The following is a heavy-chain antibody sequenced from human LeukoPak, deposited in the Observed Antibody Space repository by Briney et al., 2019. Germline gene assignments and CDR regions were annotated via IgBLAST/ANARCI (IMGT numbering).Heavy chain of an antibody. CDR3: AREDRGGTTYGYDY. CDR1: GGSISSSSYY. D-gene: IGHD1-1*01. CDR2: IYYSGST. Sequence: SETLSLTCTVSGGSISSSSYYWGWIRQPPGKGLEWIGSIYYSGSTYYNPSLKSRVTISVDTSKNQFSLKLSSVTAADTAVYYCAREDRGGTTYGYDYWGQGTLVTVSS. V-gene: IGHV4-39*07. J-gene: IGHJ4*02.